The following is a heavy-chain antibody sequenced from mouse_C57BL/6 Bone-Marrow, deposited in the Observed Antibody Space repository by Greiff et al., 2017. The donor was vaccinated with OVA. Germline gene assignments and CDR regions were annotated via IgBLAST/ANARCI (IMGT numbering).Heavy chain of an antibody. CDR3: DSHYCDYAFAY. J-gene: IGHJ3*01. Sequence: VKLMESGPGLVAPSQSLSITCTVSGFSLTSYGVDWVRQSPGKGLEWLGVIWGVGSTNYNSALKSRLSISKDNSKSQVFLKMNSLQNDDTAMYYCDSHYCDYAFAYWGQGTLVTVSA. D-gene: IGHD2-4*01. V-gene: IGHV2-6*01. CDR2: IWGVGST. CDR1: GFSLTSYG.